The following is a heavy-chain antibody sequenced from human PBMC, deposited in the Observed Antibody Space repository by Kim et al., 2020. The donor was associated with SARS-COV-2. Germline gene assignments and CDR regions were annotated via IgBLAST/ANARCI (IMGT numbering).Heavy chain of an antibody. CDR1: GGTFSSYA. V-gene: IGHV1-69*10. CDR3: ARERNYFDSGGYSDYYYGMDV. CDR2: IIPILGTP. D-gene: IGHD3-22*01. J-gene: IGHJ6*01. Sequence: SVKVSCKASGGTFSSYAISWVRQAPGQGLEWMGGIIPILGTPNYAQKFQGRVTITADQFTNIAYMELSSLRAEDTAVYDCARERNYFDSGGYSDYYYGMDVWGQGTTVTVSS.